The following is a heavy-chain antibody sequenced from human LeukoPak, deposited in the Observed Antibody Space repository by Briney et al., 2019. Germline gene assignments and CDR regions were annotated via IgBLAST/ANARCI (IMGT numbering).Heavy chain of an antibody. D-gene: IGHD4-17*01. Sequence: GGPLRLSCAASGFTFSSYAMSWVRQAPGKGLEWVSAISGSGGSTYYADSVKGRFTISRDNSKNTLYLQMNSLRAEDTAVYYCAKDFSNGDYGYNLVNFDYWGQGALVTVSS. J-gene: IGHJ4*02. CDR1: GFTFSSYA. CDR3: AKDFSNGDYGYNLVNFDY. CDR2: ISGSGGST. V-gene: IGHV3-23*01.